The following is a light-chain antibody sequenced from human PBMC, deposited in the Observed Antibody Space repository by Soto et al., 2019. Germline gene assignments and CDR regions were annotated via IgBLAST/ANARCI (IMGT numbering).Light chain of an antibody. Sequence: IQLNQSPSSLSSSLGDRVTITCRASQGISNFLAWYQQKPGKAPKLLIYAASTLQSGVPSRFSGSGSGTEFTLTISSLQTPDFATYYCQQYDNYSPITFCQGTRLEIK. CDR1: QGISNF. CDR2: AAS. J-gene: IGKJ5*01. V-gene: IGKV1-9*01. CDR3: QQYDNYSPIT.